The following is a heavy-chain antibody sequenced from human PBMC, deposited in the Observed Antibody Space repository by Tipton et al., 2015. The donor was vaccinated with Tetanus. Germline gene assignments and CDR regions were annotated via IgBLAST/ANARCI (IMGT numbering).Heavy chain of an antibody. CDR3: AKAKTWINLWFGDA. D-gene: IGHD3-10*01. Sequence: SLRLSCAASGFRFSYSGMHWVRQAPGKGLEWVSGVSGNGGSTYYADSVRGRFTVSRDNSENTLYLQMNSLRVEDTAIYYCAKAKTWINLWFGDAWGPGTRVIVSS. J-gene: IGHJ5*02. V-gene: IGHV3-23*01. CDR1: GFRFSYSG. CDR2: VSGNGGST.